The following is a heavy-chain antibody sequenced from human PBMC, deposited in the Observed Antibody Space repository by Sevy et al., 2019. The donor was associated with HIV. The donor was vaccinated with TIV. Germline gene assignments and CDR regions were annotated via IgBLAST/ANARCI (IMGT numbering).Heavy chain of an antibody. CDR3: ARVGTMVRGVIFYYGMDV. J-gene: IGHJ6*02. Sequence: ASVKVSCKASGYTFTSYDINWVRQATGQGLEWMGWMNPNSGNTGYAQKFQGRVTMTRNTSISTAYMELGSLRSEDTAVYYCARVGTMVRGVIFYYGMDVWGQGTTVTVSS. V-gene: IGHV1-8*01. D-gene: IGHD3-10*01. CDR1: GYTFTSYD. CDR2: MNPNSGNT.